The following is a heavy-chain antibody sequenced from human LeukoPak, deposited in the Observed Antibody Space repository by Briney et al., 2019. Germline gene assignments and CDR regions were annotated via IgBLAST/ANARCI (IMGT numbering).Heavy chain of an antibody. CDR3: TYLRTPYYNDKWVDP. D-gene: IGHD3/OR15-3a*01. CDR1: GFTITSWS. J-gene: IGHJ5*02. V-gene: IGHV3-48*04. Sequence: PGGSLRLSCAVSGFTITSWSMNWVRQAPGKGLEWLSYISSGGSPIYYADSVKGRFTISRDDAKNLVYLQMNSLRAEDTAVYYCTYLRTPYYNDKWVDPWGQGALATVSS. CDR2: ISSGGSPI.